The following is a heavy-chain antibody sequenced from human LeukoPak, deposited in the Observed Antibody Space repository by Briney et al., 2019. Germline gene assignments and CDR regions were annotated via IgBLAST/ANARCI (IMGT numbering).Heavy chain of an antibody. CDR1: GLTFSSYG. CDR2: ISYDGSNK. CDR3: AKESPLEDY. J-gene: IGHJ4*02. V-gene: IGHV3-30*18. Sequence: GRSLRLSCAASGLTFSSYGMHWVRQAPGKGLEWVAVISYDGSNKYYADSVKGRFTISRDNSKNTLYLQMNSLRAEDTAVYYCAKESPLEDYWGQGTLVTVSS. D-gene: IGHD5-24*01.